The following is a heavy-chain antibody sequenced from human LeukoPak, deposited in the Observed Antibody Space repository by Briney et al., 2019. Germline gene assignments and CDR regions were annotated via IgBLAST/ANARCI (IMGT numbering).Heavy chain of an antibody. CDR3: TSKQWVYYYMDV. V-gene: IGHV4-39*01. D-gene: IGHD6-19*01. CDR1: GGSISSSIYY. CDR2: ISYSGST. J-gene: IGHJ6*03. Sequence: SETLSLTCTVSGGSISSSIYYWGWIRQPPGKGLEWIGSISYSGSTYYNPSLKSRVTISVDSSKNQFSLKLSSVTAADTAVYYCTSKQWVYYYMDVWGKGTTVTVSS.